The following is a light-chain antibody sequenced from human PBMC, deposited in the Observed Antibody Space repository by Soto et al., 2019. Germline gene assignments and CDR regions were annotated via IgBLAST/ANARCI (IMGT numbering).Light chain of an antibody. CDR2: EVT. V-gene: IGLV2-14*01. Sequence: QSVLTQPASVSGSPGQSIAISCSGSSSDLGIYNYVSWYQQHPGEVPKPIIFEVTNRPSGVSNRFSGSKSGNTASLTISGLQAEDEADYYCSPYTTSSTRVFGTGTKVTVL. CDR1: SSDLGIYNY. CDR3: SPYTTSSTRV. J-gene: IGLJ1*01.